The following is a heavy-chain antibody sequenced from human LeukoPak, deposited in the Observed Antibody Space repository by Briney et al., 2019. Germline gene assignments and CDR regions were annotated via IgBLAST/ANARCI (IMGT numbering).Heavy chain of an antibody. CDR3: AREGYSSGWPYYFDH. J-gene: IGHJ4*02. CDR1: GSTFSDYY. V-gene: IGHV3-11*01. CDR2: ISSSGSTI. D-gene: IGHD6-19*01. Sequence: GGSLRLSCAASGSTFSDYYMSWIRQAPGKGLEWVSYISSSGSTIYYADSVKGRFTISRDNAKNSLYLQMNSLRAEDTAVYYCAREGYSSGWPYYFDHWGQGTLVTVSS.